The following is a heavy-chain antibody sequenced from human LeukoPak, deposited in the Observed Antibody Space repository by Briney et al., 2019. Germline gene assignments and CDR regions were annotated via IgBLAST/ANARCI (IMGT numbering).Heavy chain of an antibody. CDR2: ISGSGGST. V-gene: IGHV3-23*01. D-gene: IGHD3-10*01. CDR1: GFTFSSYA. Sequence: PGGSLRLSCAASGFTFSSYAMSWVCQAPGKGLEWVSAISGSGGSTYYADSVKGRFTISRDNSKNTLYLQMNSLRAEDTAVYYCAKGDYYGSGSYLTPPFDAFDIWGQGTMVTVSS. CDR3: AKGDYYGSGSYLTPPFDAFDI. J-gene: IGHJ3*02.